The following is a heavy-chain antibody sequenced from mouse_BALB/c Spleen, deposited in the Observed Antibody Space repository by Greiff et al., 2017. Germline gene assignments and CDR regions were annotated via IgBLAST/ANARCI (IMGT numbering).Heavy chain of an antibody. V-gene: IGHV5-17*02. J-gene: IGHJ3*01. CDR2: ISSGSSTI. CDR1: GFTFSSFG. Sequence: EVKLVESGGGLVQPGGSRKLSCAASGFTFSSFGMHWVRQAPEKGLEWVAYISSGSSTIYYADTVKGRFTISRDNPKNTLFLQMTSLRSEDTAMYYCARWGSHGGFAYWGQGTLVTVSA. CDR3: ARWGSHGGFAY.